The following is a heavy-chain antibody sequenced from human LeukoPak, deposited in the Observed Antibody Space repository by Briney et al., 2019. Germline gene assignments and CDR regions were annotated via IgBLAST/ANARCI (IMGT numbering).Heavy chain of an antibody. V-gene: IGHV3-7*01. J-gene: IGHJ4*02. CDR1: GFTFRDYW. CDR3: ARDGVSSSPDFDY. D-gene: IGHD6-6*01. CDR2: IKPDGSEK. Sequence: GGPLRLSCGASGFTFRDYWMYWVRQAPGKGLEWVANIKPDGSEKNYVDSVKGRFIISRDNAKNSLYLQMNSLRAEDTAVYYCARDGVSSSPDFDYWGQGTLVTVSS.